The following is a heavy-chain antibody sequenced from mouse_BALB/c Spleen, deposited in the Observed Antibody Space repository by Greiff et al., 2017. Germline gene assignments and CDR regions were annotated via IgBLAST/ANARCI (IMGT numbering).Heavy chain of an antibody. CDR1: GYTFSSYW. J-gene: IGHJ2*01. CDR3: ARKGKYGNYFDY. V-gene: IGHV1-9*01. Sequence: VKLQESGAELMKPGASVKISCKATGYTFSSYWIEWVKQRPGHGLEWIGEILPGSGSTNYNEKFKGKATFTADTSSNTAYMQLSSLTSEDSAVYYCARKGKYGNYFDYWGQGTTLTVSS. CDR2: ILPGSGST. D-gene: IGHD2-10*02.